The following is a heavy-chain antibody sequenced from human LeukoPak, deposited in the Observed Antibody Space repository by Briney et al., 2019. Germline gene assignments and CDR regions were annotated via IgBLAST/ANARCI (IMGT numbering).Heavy chain of an antibody. CDR3: ARDSVVVEVASTRGPGY. Sequence: GGSLRLSCAASGFAFSSYAMRWVRQALGKGLEWVSAISGSGGSTYYADSVKGRFTISRDNSKNTLYLQMNSLSAEDTAVYYCARDSVVVEVASTRGPGYWGQGTLVTVSS. J-gene: IGHJ4*02. V-gene: IGHV3-23*01. CDR2: ISGSGGST. CDR1: GFAFSSYA. D-gene: IGHD2-15*01.